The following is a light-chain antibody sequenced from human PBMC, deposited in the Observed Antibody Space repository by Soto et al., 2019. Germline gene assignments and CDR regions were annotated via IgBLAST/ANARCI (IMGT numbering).Light chain of an antibody. J-gene: IGLJ1*01. Sequence: QAVVTQPPSASGTPGQRVTISCSGSSSNIGSNYVSWYQQLPGTAPKLLIYRINQRPSGVPDRFSGSKSGTSASLAISGLQSEDEADYYCAAWDDSLNGLVFGTGTKLTVL. CDR2: RIN. CDR1: SSNIGSNY. V-gene: IGLV1-47*01. CDR3: AAWDDSLNGLV.